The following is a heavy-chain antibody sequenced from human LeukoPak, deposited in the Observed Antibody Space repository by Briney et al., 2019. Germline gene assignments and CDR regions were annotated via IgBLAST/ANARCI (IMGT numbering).Heavy chain of an antibody. D-gene: IGHD6-13*01. CDR3: ARESRGYSSSWYNWFDP. V-gene: IGHV4-31*03. CDR2: IYYSGST. CDR1: GGSISSGGYY. J-gene: IGHJ5*02. Sequence: PSETLSLTCTVSGGSISSGGYYWSWIRQHPGKGLEWIGYIYYSGSTYYNPSLKSRVTISVDTSKNQFSLKLSSVTAADTAVYYCARESRGYSSSWYNWFDPGGQGTLVTVSS.